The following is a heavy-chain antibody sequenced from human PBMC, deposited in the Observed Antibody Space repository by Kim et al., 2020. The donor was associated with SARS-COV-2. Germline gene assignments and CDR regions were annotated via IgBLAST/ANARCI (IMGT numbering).Heavy chain of an antibody. V-gene: IGHV1-18*01. Sequence: NYAQKLQGRVTVTTDTSTSTAYMELRSLRSDDTAMYYCARESSNWYSFDYWGQGTLVTVSS. CDR3: ARESSNWYSFDY. J-gene: IGHJ4*02. D-gene: IGHD6-13*01.